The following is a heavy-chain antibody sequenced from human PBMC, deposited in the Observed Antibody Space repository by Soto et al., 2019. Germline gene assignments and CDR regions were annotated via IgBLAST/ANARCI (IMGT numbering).Heavy chain of an antibody. J-gene: IGHJ6*02. Sequence: GEYPNISFSCSGYTFKTYWFRWVREMPGNSLEWMGRMDLSESYVNYCPSVRGHVTISVDKPISTAFHQWSSLKASDTATYYCARPVGGYSSNYYSTYNAMHVWGQGTTVTVSS. CDR2: MDLSESYV. D-gene: IGHD3-22*01. V-gene: IGHV5-10-1*01. CDR1: GYTFKTYW. CDR3: ARPVGGYSSNYYSTYNAMHV.